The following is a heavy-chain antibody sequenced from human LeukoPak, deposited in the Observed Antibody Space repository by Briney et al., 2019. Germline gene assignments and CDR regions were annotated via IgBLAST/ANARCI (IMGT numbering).Heavy chain of an antibody. CDR1: GGSISSSSYY. D-gene: IGHD4-17*01. CDR3: ARVRDYALYYYYYYMDV. CDR2: IYYSGST. J-gene: IGHJ6*03. V-gene: IGHV4-39*07. Sequence: PSETLSLTCTVSGGSISSSSYYWGWIRQPPGKGLEWIGSIYYSGSTNYNPSLKSRVTISVDTSKNQFSLKLSSVTAADTAVYYCARVRDYALYYYYYYMDVWGKGTTVTVSS.